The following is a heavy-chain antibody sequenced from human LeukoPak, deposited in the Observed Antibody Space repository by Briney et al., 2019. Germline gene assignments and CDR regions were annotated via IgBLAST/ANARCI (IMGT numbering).Heavy chain of an antibody. J-gene: IGHJ4*02. Sequence: QSGGSLRLSCAASGFTFSSYEMNWVRQAPGKGLEWVSYISSSGSTIYYADSVKGRFTISRDNAKNSLYLQMNSLRSDDTAVYYCYYRVSSGYLTWGQGTLVAVSS. CDR2: ISSSGSTI. CDR1: GFTFSSYE. D-gene: IGHD3-22*01. CDR3: YYRVSSGYLT. V-gene: IGHV3-48*03.